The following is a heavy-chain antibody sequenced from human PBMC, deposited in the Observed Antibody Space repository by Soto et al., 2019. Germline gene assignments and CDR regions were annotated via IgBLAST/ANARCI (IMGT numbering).Heavy chain of an antibody. Sequence: ASVKVSCKASEGTFSSYAISWVRQAPGQGLEWMGGTIPIFGTANYAQKFQGRVTITADESTSTAYMELSSLRSEDTAVYYCANNPLGAPGAFDIWGQGTVVTVSS. D-gene: IGHD3-16*01. CDR1: EGTFSSYA. J-gene: IGHJ3*02. CDR3: ANNPLGAPGAFDI. V-gene: IGHV1-69*13. CDR2: TIPIFGTA.